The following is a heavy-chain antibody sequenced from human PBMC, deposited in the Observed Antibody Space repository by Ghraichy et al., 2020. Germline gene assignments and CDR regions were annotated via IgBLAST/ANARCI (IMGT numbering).Heavy chain of an antibody. D-gene: IGHD3-10*01. CDR2: TYYRSKWYN. CDR1: EDSVSSNSAA. V-gene: IGHV6-1*01. J-gene: IGHJ4*02. CDR3: ARSAPSGFGEPFDY. Sequence: SQTLSLTCAISEDSVSSNSAAWNWIRQSPSRGLEWLGRTYYRSKWYNDYAVSVKSRITINPDTSKNQFSLQLNSVTPEDTAVYYCARSAPSGFGEPFDYWGQGTLVTVSS.